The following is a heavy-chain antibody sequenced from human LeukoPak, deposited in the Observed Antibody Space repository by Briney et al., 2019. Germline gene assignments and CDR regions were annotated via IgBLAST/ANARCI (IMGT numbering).Heavy chain of an antibody. J-gene: IGHJ4*02. CDR2: IILVFGTA. V-gene: IGHV1-69*01. CDR1: GGIFKNFG. D-gene: IGHD1-26*01. CDR3: ARGKRELLQLYHFDF. Sequence: GASLKVSCKASGGIFKNFGISWLRQAPGQGPEWMGGIILVFGTADYSKKFQGRLTITSDESTSTAYMELSSLTAEDTAVYYCARGKRELLQLYHFDFWGQGTLVTVSS.